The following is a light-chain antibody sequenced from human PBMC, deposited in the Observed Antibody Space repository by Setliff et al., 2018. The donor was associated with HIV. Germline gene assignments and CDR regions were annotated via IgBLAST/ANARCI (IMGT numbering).Light chain of an antibody. Sequence: QSALTQPASVSGSPGQSITIPCTGTSSDLGGHNYVSWYQQHPGKAPKLMISDVSNRPSGVSNRFSGSKSGNTASLTISGLQAEDEADYYCSSYTSRTPLYVFGTGTKVTVL. CDR2: DVS. CDR3: SSYTSRTPLYV. V-gene: IGLV2-14*03. CDR1: SSDLGGHNY. J-gene: IGLJ1*01.